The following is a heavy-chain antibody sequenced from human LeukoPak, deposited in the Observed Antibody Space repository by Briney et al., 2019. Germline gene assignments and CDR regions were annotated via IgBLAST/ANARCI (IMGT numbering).Heavy chain of an antibody. V-gene: IGHV4-34*01. CDR2: ISRGGST. Sequence: SETLSLTFAVYGGSFCGYYCSWIRQPPGKGLEWIGEISRGGSTNYNPSLKSRVTISVDTSKNQFSLKLSSVTAADTAVYYCARRRYVDLWGRGTLVTVSS. CDR3: ARRRYVDL. CDR1: GGSFCGYY. J-gene: IGHJ2*01.